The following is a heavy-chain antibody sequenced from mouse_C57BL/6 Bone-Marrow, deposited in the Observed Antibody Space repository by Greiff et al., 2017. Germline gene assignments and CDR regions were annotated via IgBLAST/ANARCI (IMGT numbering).Heavy chain of an antibody. CDR2: IRLKSDNYAT. J-gene: IGHJ3*01. CDR1: GFTFSNYW. CDR3: TGRGRDWFAY. V-gene: IGHV6-3*01. Sequence: EVQVVESGGGLVQPGGSMKLSCVASGFTFSNYWMNWVRQSPEKGLEWVAQIRLKSDNYATHYAESVKGRFTISRDDSKSSVYLQMNNLRAEATGIDCCTGRGRDWFAYWGQGTLVTVSA.